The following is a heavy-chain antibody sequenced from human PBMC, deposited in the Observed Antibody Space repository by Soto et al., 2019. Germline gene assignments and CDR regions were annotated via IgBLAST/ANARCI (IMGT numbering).Heavy chain of an antibody. CDR2: IIPILGIA. Sequence: SVKVSCQASGGTFSSYTISWVRQAPGQGLEWMGRIIPILGIANYAQKFQGRVTITADKSTSTAYMELSSLRSEDTAVYYCARTYSSGWPSVYYYYYGMDVWGQGTTVTVSS. J-gene: IGHJ6*02. V-gene: IGHV1-69*02. CDR1: GGTFSSYT. CDR3: ARTYSSGWPSVYYYYYGMDV. D-gene: IGHD6-19*01.